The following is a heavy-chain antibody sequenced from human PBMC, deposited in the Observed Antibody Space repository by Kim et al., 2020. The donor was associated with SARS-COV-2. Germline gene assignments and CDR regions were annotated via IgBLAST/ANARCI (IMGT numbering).Heavy chain of an antibody. J-gene: IGHJ4*02. Sequence: CQGRVTITADESTSTAYMELSSLRSEDTAVYYCARVLLRGVARGDYYFDYWGQGTLVTVSS. V-gene: IGHV1-69*01. D-gene: IGHD2-15*01. CDR3: ARVLLRGVARGDYYFDY.